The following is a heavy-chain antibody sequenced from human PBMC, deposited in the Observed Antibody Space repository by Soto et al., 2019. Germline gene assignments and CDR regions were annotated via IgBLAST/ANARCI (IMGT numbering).Heavy chain of an antibody. D-gene: IGHD6-13*01. CDR2: IYSGGST. J-gene: IGHJ4*02. CDR1: GFTVSSNY. CDR3: AREAAAGTLDY. Sequence: GGSLRLSCAASGFTVSSNYMGWVRQAPGKGLEWVSVIYSGGSTYYADSVKGRFTISRDNSKNTLYLQMNSLRAEDTAVYYCAREAAAGTLDYWGQGTLVTVSS. V-gene: IGHV3-53*01.